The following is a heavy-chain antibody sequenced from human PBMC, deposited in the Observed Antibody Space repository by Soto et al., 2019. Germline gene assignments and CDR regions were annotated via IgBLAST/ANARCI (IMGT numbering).Heavy chain of an antibody. J-gene: IGHJ4*02. CDR3: ASPAISTLRTDYFDY. Sequence: VGSLRLSCAASGFTFSSYSMNWVRQAPGKGLEWVSSISSSSSYIYYADSVKGRFTISRDNAKNSLYLQMNSLRAEDTAVYYCASPAISTLRTDYFDYWGQGTLVTVSS. V-gene: IGHV3-21*01. CDR2: ISSSSSYI. CDR1: GFTFSSYS. D-gene: IGHD4-17*01.